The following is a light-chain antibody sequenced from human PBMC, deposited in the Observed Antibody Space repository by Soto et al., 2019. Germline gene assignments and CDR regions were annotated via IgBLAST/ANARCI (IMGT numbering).Light chain of an antibody. J-gene: IGKJ2*01. CDR3: QQYNNYSNT. CDR1: QSISSW. V-gene: IGKV1-5*01. Sequence: DIQMTQSPSTLSASVGDRVTITCRASQSISSWLAWYQQKPGKAPKLLIYDASSLESGVPSRFSGSGSGTVFTLTSSILQPDDVATYYCQQYNNYSNTFGQGTKLEIK. CDR2: DAS.